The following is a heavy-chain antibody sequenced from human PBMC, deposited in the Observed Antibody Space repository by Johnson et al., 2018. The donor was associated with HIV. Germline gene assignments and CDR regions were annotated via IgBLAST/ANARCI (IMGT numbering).Heavy chain of an antibody. CDR2: ISYDGSNK. D-gene: IGHD6-13*01. CDR1: GFTFSSYA. V-gene: IGHV3-30-3*01. Sequence: QVQLVESGGGVVQPGRSLRLSCAASGFTFSSYAIHWVRQAPGKGLEWVAVISYDGSNKYYADSVKGRFTISRDKSKNTLSLEMNSPRSEDTAVYYCAREGAAAGPTDAFDIWGQGTMVTVSS. CDR3: AREGAAAGPTDAFDI. J-gene: IGHJ3*02.